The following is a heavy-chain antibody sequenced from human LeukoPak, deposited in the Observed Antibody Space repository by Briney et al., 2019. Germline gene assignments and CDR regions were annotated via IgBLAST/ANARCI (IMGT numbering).Heavy chain of an antibody. Sequence: PSETLSLTRAVSGGSISSGGYSWSWIRQPPGKGLEWIGYIYHSGSTYYNPSLKSRVTISVDRSKNQFSLKLSSVTAADTAVYYCARDFYDILTGSYYYGMDVWGQGTTVTVSS. CDR1: GGSISSGGYS. J-gene: IGHJ6*02. CDR3: ARDFYDILTGSYYYGMDV. CDR2: IYHSGST. D-gene: IGHD3-9*01. V-gene: IGHV4-30-2*01.